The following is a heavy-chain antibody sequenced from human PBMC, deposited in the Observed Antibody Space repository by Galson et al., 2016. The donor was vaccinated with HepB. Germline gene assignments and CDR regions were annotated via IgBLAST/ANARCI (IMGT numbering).Heavy chain of an antibody. D-gene: IGHD2-15*01. J-gene: IGHJ6*02. CDR1: EFTFSSYV. V-gene: IGHV3-30*18. CDR3: AKERSVARDFSYVMDV. CDR2: ISDNGVNS. Sequence: SLRLSCAASEFTFSSYVMHWVRQAPGKGLEWVAPISDNGVNSYYADSVKGRFTISRDNSKNTLYLQINSLRAEDTGVYYCAKERSVARDFSYVMDVWGQGTTVTVAS.